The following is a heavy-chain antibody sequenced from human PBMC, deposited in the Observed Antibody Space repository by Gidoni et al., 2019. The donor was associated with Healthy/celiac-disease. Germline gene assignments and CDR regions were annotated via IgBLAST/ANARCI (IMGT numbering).Heavy chain of an antibody. J-gene: IGHJ4*02. V-gene: IGHV4-61*01. D-gene: IGHD3-22*01. CDR2: IYDSGST. Sequence: QLHVSRPRLLQPSQTLSLTCPLSARSFSSCRYYCRWIRQPPGKGLEWLGYIYDSGSTNYNPYLKSRVNISVDTYKSQCSLKLRSVTAADTAVYYCARKYYYDSSGNWPYYFDYWGQGTLVTVSS. CDR3: ARKYYYDSSGNWPYYFDY. CDR1: ARSFSSCRYY.